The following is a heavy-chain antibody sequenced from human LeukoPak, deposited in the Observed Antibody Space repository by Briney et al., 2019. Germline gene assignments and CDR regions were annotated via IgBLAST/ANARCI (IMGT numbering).Heavy chain of an antibody. CDR3: ARGRRSEGRSRTIFVVVILRSYSFDY. D-gene: IGHD3-3*01. J-gene: IGHJ4*01. CDR1: GGSFSGYY. Sequence: PSETLSLTCAVYGGSFSGYYWSWIRQPPGKGLEWIGEINHSGSTNYNPSLKSRVTISVDTSKNQFSLKLSSVTAADTAVYYCARGRRSEGRSRTIFVVVILRSYSFDYWGQGTLVTVSS. CDR2: INHSGST. V-gene: IGHV4-34*01.